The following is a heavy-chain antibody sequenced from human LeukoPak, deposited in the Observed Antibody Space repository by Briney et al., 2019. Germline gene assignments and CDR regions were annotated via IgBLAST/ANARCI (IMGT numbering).Heavy chain of an antibody. CDR1: GGSISSSSYY. Sequence: PSETLSLTCTVSGGSISSSSYYWGWIRQPPGKGLEWIGSIYYSGSTYYNPSLKSRVTISVDTSKNQFSLKLSSVTAADTAVYYCARGRQGAHNWLDPWGQGTLVTVSS. CDR3: ARGRQGAHNWLDP. J-gene: IGHJ5*02. D-gene: IGHD3-16*01. V-gene: IGHV4-39*07. CDR2: IYYSGST.